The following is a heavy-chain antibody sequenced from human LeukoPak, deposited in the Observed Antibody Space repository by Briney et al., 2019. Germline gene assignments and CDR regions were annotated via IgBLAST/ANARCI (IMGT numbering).Heavy chain of an antibody. Sequence: GGSLRLSCAASGFTFSSYAMIWVRQAPGEGLEWVSGISDSGGGTYYADSVKGRFTISRDNSKNTLYLQMNSLRAEDTAVYYCARDLIVGTTYFDYWGQGTLVTVSS. CDR3: ARDLIVGTTYFDY. V-gene: IGHV3-23*01. CDR1: GFTFSSYA. J-gene: IGHJ4*02. CDR2: ISDSGGGT. D-gene: IGHD1-26*01.